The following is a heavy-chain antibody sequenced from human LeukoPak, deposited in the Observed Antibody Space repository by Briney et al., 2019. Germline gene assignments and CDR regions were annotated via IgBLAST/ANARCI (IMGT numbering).Heavy chain of an antibody. V-gene: IGHV3-23*01. J-gene: IGHJ4*02. CDR2: ISGSGRST. CDR1: GFIFSNAW. Sequence: GGSLRLSCAASGFIFSNAWMSWVRQAPGKGLEWVSSISGSGRSTYYADSVKGRFTISRDNSKNTLHLHMNSLRAEDTAVYYCAKIISTNYDFWNPYWCYFDYWGQGTLVTVS. CDR3: AKIISTNYDFWNPYWCYFDY. D-gene: IGHD3-3*01.